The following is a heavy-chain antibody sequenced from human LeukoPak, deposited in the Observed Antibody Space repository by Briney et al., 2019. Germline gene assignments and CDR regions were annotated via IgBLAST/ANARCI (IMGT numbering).Heavy chain of an antibody. CDR3: ANDLKATMVRGVIRYDY. J-gene: IGHJ4*02. Sequence: GGSLRLSCAASGFTFYTYAMSWVRQAPGKGLEWVSAISGRGDSTNYADSVKGRFTISRDNSKNTLYLQMNSLRAEDTAVYYCANDLKATMVRGVIRYDYWGQGTLVTVSS. CDR1: GFTFYTYA. V-gene: IGHV3-23*01. CDR2: ISGRGDST. D-gene: IGHD3-10*01.